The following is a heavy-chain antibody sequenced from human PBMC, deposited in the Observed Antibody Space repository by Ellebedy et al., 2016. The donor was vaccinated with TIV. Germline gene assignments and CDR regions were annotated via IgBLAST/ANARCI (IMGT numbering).Heavy chain of an antibody. D-gene: IGHD1-26*01. Sequence: SETLSLTCAVYGGSFSGYYWSWIRQPPGRGLEWIGEINHSGSTNYDLSLKSRVTISVDTSKNQFSLKLSSVTAADTAVYYCARDRNTIVGATFYFDSWGQGTLVTVSS. CDR1: GGSFSGYY. CDR3: ARDRNTIVGATFYFDS. J-gene: IGHJ4*02. V-gene: IGHV4-34*01. CDR2: INHSGST.